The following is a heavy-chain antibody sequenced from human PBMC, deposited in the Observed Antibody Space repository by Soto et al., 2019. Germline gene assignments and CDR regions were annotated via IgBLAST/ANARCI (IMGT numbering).Heavy chain of an antibody. Sequence: ASVKVSCKASGYTFTSYGISWVRQAPGQGLEWMGWISAYNGNTNYAQKLQGRFSISRDNSKNTLYLQMNNLRPDDAAVYFWAKTVLATVGTYCVHWG. D-gene: IGHD3-3*02. CDR3: AKTVLATVGTYCVH. CDR2: ISAYNGNT. V-gene: IGHV1-18*01. CDR1: GYTFTSYG. J-gene: IGHJ1*01.